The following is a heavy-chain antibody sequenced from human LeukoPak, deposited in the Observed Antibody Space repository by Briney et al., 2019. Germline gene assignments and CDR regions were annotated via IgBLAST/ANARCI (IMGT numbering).Heavy chain of an antibody. CDR1: GYTFTSYA. Sequence: ASVKVSCKASGYTFTSYAMNWVRQAPGQGLEWMGWINTNTENPIYAQGFTGRFVFSLDTSVSTAYLQINSLEADDTAVYYCASGQPWLPDWGQGSLVTVSS. D-gene: IGHD5-24*01. V-gene: IGHV7-4-1*02. J-gene: IGHJ4*02. CDR2: INTNTENP. CDR3: ASGQPWLPD.